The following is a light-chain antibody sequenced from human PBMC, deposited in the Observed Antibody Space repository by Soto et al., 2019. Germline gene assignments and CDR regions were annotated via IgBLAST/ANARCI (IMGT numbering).Light chain of an antibody. CDR3: QQSFTTPS. J-gene: IGKJ5*01. Sequence: DIQMIHSPSSLSASVGYRVNITSRASQTVSSYLNWYQQKPGTVPKLLIYATSNLQSGVPSRFSGRGFGTDFTLTISSLQPEDFATYYCQQSFTTPSFGQGTRLEIK. CDR2: ATS. CDR1: QTVSSY. V-gene: IGKV1-39*01.